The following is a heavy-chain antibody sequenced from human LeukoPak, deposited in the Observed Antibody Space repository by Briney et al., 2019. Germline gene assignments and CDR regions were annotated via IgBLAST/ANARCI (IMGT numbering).Heavy chain of an antibody. CDR1: GYTFTNYG. J-gene: IGHJ4*02. Sequence: ASVKVSCKASGYTFTNYGISWVRQAPGQGLEWMGWISAYNANTNYAQNLQGRVTMTTDTSTSTAYMELRSLRSDDTAVYYCAREPGQAGDSSSRYFTRLDYWGQGTLVTVSS. CDR3: AREPGQAGDSSSRYFTRLDY. V-gene: IGHV1-18*01. CDR2: ISAYNANT. D-gene: IGHD6-13*01.